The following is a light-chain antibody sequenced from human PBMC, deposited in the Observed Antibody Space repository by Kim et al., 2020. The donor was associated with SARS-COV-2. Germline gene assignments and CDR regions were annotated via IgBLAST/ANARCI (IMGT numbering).Light chain of an antibody. CDR3: QQYNNWPYT. CDR1: QSVSSN. Sequence: VSQGESAPPPCRASQSVSSNLAWYQQNPGQAPRLLIYGASTRATGIPARFSGSGSGTEFTLTISSLQSEDFAVYYCQQYNNWPYTFGQGTKLEI. V-gene: IGKV3-15*01. J-gene: IGKJ2*01. CDR2: GAS.